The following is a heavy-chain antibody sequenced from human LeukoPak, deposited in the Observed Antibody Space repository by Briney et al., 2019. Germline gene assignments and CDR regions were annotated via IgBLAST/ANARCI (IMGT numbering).Heavy chain of an antibody. CDR2: IWYDGSNK. J-gene: IGHJ4*02. V-gene: IGHV3-33*06. Sequence: GGSLRLSCAASGFTFSSYGMHWVRQAPGKGLEWVAVIWYDGSNKYYADSVKGRFTISRDNSKNTLHLQMNSLRAEDTAVYYCAKDGGYYDFWSGYKTMYYFDYWGQGTLVTVSS. CDR1: GFTFSSYG. CDR3: AKDGGYYDFWSGYKTMYYFDY. D-gene: IGHD3-3*01.